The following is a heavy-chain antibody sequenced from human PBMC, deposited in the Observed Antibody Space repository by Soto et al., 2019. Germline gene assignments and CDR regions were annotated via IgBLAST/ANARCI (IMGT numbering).Heavy chain of an antibody. Sequence: PSETLSLTCTVSGGSISSGGYYWSWIRQHPGKGLEWIGYIYYSGSTYYNPSLKSRVTISVDTSKNQSSLKLSSVTAADTAVYYCARDRECSGGTCYNYFDYWGQGTLVTV. J-gene: IGHJ4*02. V-gene: IGHV4-31*03. CDR3: ARDRECSGGTCYNYFDY. D-gene: IGHD2-15*01. CDR2: IYYSGST. CDR1: GGSISSGGYY.